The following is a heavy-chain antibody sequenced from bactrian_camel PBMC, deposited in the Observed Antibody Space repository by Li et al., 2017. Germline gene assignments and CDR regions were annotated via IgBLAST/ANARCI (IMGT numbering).Heavy chain of an antibody. J-gene: IGHJ4*01. V-gene: IGHV3S53*01. D-gene: IGHD7*01. CDR3: TAGGGTGVYSSLTT. Sequence: VQLVESGGGSVQAGGSLRLSCVSSQHTLKHYCMGWFRQAPGKEREAVAAIDSDGSTSYADSVQGRFTISVDNAKSTLYLQMNSLKTEDTAVYYCTAGGGTGVYSSLTTGARGPRSPSP. CDR2: IDSDGST. CDR1: QHTLKHYC.